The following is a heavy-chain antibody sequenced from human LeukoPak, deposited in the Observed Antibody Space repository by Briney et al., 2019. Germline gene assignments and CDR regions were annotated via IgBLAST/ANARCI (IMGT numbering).Heavy chain of an antibody. D-gene: IGHD2-2*01. CDR1: GGSISSGDYY. Sequence: SETLSLTCTVSGGSISSGDYYWSWIRQPPGKGLEWIGYIYYSGSTYYNPSLKSRVTISVDTSKNQFSLNLYSVTAADTAVYYCARDWTGPARNWFDPWGQGILVTVSS. CDR3: ARDWTGPARNWFDP. CDR2: IYYSGST. V-gene: IGHV4-30-4*01. J-gene: IGHJ5*02.